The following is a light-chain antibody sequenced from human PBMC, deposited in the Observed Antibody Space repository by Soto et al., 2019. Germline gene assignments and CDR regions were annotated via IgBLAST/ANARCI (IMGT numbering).Light chain of an antibody. CDR2: DAS. J-gene: IGKJ2*03. CDR3: HQRRSWRRG. Sequence: EIVLTQSPPTLSLSPGERATLSCRASQSVNSYLAWYQQKPGQAPRLLIYDASNRATGIPARFSGSGSGTDFTLTISSLEPEDFAIYYCHQRRSWRRGFGQGTKLEIK. V-gene: IGKV3-11*01. CDR1: QSVNSY.